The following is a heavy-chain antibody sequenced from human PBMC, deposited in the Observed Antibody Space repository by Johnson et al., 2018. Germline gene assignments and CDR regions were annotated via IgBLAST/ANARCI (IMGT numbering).Heavy chain of an antibody. CDR2: IGTAGDT. J-gene: IGHJ1*01. Sequence: EVQLVEAGGGLVQPGGSLRLSCAASGLPFSSYDMHWVRQATGKGLELVSAIGTAGDTYYPGSGKGRFTISRENAKNSLYLQMNSLRAGDTAVYYCARGGRGVVGFQHWGQGTLVTVSS. D-gene: IGHD3-10*01. CDR3: ARGGRGVVGFQH. CDR1: GLPFSSYD. V-gene: IGHV3-13*01.